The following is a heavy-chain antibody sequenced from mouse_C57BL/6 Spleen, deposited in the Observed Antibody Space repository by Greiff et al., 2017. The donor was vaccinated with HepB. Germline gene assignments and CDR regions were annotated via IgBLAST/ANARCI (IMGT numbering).Heavy chain of an antibody. J-gene: IGHJ4*01. CDR2: IDPETGGT. Sequence: VQLQQPGAELVRPGASVTLSCKASGYTFTDYEMHWVKQTPVHGLEWIGAIDPETGGTAYNQKFKGKAILTADKSSSTAYMELRSLTSEDSAVYYCTRPFYYAMDYWGQGTSVTVSS. CDR1: GYTFTDYE. CDR3: TRPFYYAMDY. V-gene: IGHV1-15*01.